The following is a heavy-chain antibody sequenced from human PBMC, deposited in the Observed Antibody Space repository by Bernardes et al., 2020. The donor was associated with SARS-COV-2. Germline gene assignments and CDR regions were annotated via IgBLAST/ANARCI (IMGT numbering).Heavy chain of an antibody. D-gene: IGHD3-3*01. J-gene: IGHJ4*02. CDR2: ISTHNKNA. CDR1: GYTFTSYG. V-gene: IGHV1-18*01. Sequence: ASVKVSCATSGYTFTSYGITWVRQAPGHGLEWMGWISTHNKNANYARRFQGRVTMTTDTSTSTVHMELKSLRSDDTAIYYCARVIGKRFSIFGVLITPDFWGQGTLVTVSS. CDR3: ARVIGKRFSIFGVLITPDF.